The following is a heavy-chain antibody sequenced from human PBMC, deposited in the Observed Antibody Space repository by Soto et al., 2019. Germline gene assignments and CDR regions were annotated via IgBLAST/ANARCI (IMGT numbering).Heavy chain of an antibody. CDR3: VREIASRL. CDR1: GFTFTSYW. D-gene: IGHD2-21*01. CDR2: INKDGSEK. J-gene: IGHJ6*04. Sequence: EVQVVESGGGLVQPGGSLRLSCAASGFTFTSYWMTWVRQAPGRGLEWVANINKDGSEKSYVDSVKGRFIISIDNAKSSLYLQKNSLRAADTAVYYCVREIASRLWGKGTTVIVSS. V-gene: IGHV3-7*01.